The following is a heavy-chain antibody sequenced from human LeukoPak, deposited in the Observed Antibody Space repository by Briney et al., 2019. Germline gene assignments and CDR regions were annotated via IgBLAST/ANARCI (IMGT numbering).Heavy chain of an antibody. D-gene: IGHD3-3*01. J-gene: IGHJ4*02. CDR2: IYYSGST. CDR3: ASLFERGGSYVDY. CDR1: GGSISSYY. Sequence: PSETLSLTCTVSGGSISSYYWSWIRQPPGKGLEWIGYIYYSGSTDYNPSLKSRVTISVDTSKSQISLKLSSVTAADPAVYYCASLFERGGSYVDYWGQGNLVTVSS. V-gene: IGHV4-59*12.